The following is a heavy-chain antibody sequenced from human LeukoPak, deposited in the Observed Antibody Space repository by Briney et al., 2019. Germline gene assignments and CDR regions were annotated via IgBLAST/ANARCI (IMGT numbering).Heavy chain of an antibody. Sequence: GGSLRLSCAVSGFTFSSYAMSWVRQAPGKGLEWVSAISGTGGSGSTYYADSVKGRFTISRDNSKNTLYLQMNSLRAEDTAVYYCAKPRCSSTSCSLGYFDYWGQGALVTVYS. CDR2: ISGTGGSGST. V-gene: IGHV3-23*01. J-gene: IGHJ4*02. CDR3: AKPRCSSTSCSLGYFDY. D-gene: IGHD2-2*01. CDR1: GFTFSSYA.